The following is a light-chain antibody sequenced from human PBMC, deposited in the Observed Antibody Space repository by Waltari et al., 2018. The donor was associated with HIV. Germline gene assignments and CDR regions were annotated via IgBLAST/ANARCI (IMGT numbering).Light chain of an antibody. J-gene: IGKJ1*01. V-gene: IGKV3-20*01. CDR2: SAS. CDR3: QQYDESPVT. Sequence: EIVLTQSPRLLSLSQGERTTLSCRASQSVGGNSLAWFRQKAGQPPRLLIYSASNRATVVPDRFIGSGSGRDFSLIISRPEPEDFAVYFCQQYDESPVTFGQGTRVEF. CDR1: QSVGGNS.